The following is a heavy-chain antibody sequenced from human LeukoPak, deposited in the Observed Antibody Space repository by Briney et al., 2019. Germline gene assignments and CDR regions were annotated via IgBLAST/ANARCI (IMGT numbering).Heavy chain of an antibody. V-gene: IGHV3-53*01. CDR1: GFTVSSDY. J-gene: IGHJ4*02. D-gene: IGHD1-26*01. Sequence: GGSLRLSCAASGFTVSSDYMSWVRQAPGKGLEWVSVIYSGGRTYHADSVKGRFTISRDNSKNMVYFQKNSLRVEDTAVYYCARGVSGSQFDYWGQGSLVTVSS. CDR3: ARGVSGSQFDY. CDR2: IYSGGRT.